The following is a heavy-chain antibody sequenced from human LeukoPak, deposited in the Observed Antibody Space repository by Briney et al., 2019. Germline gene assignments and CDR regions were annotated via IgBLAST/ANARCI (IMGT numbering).Heavy chain of an antibody. CDR3: ARDHSDWGWAFDI. Sequence: SETLSLTCTVSGGSISSGGYYWSWIRQPPGKGLEWIGYIYHSGSTYYNPSLKSRVTISVDRSKNQFSLKLSSVTAADTAVYYCARDHSDWGWAFDIWGQGTMVTVSS. CDR1: GGSISSGGYY. V-gene: IGHV4-30-2*01. J-gene: IGHJ3*02. D-gene: IGHD2-8*02. CDR2: IYHSGST.